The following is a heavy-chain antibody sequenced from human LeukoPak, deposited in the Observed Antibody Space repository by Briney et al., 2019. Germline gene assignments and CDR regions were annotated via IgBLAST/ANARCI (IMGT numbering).Heavy chain of an antibody. CDR2: GIPIFGTA. Sequence: ASVKVSCKASGGSVTSYGISWGRQAPGQGLEWMGGGIPIFGTANYAQKFQRRVTITAAKSTSTAYMELSSLRSEDTAVYYCARDSGTGSSGYYFFDAFDIWGQGTMVTVSS. CDR1: GGSVTSYG. CDR3: ARDSGTGSSGYYFFDAFDI. D-gene: IGHD3-22*01. J-gene: IGHJ3*02. V-gene: IGHV1-69*06.